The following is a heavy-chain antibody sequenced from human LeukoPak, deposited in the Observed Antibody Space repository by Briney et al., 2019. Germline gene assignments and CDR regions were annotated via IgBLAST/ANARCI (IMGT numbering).Heavy chain of an antibody. CDR3: AKVIRSYFVDY. Sequence: PSETLSLTCTVSGYSISSGYYWGWIRQPPGKGLEWIGSIYHSGSTYYNPSLKSRVTISVDTSKNQFSLKLSSVTAADTAVYYCAKVIRSYFVDYWGQGTLVTVPS. D-gene: IGHD2/OR15-2a*01. CDR1: GYSISSGYY. J-gene: IGHJ4*02. V-gene: IGHV4-38-2*02. CDR2: IYHSGST.